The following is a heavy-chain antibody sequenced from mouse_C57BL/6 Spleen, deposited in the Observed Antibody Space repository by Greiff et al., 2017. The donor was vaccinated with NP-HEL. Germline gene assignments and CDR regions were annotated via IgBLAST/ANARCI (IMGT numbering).Heavy chain of an antibody. D-gene: IGHD2-4*01. V-gene: IGHV1-80*01. CDR1: GYAFSSYW. CDR3: ARAYYDYDGGYAMDY. J-gene: IGHJ4*01. CDR2: IYPGDGDT. Sequence: LQESGAELVKPGASVKISCKASGYAFSSYWMNWVKQRPGKGLEWIGQIYPGDGDTNYNGKFKGKATLTADKSSSTAYMQLSSLTSEDSAVYFCARAYYDYDGGYAMDYWGQGTSVTVSS.